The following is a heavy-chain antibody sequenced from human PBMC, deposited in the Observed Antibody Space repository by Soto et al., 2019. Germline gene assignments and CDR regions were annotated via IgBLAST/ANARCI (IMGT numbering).Heavy chain of an antibody. J-gene: IGHJ6*02. Sequence: QVQLVQSGAEVKKPGASVKVSCKASGYTFTSYGISWVRQAPGQGLEWMGWISASNGNTNYAQKLQGRVTMTTDTSTSTAYMELRSLRSDDTAVYYCARDKPWLVVVVPAAPYYYYGMDVWGQGTTVTVSS. CDR3: ARDKPWLVVVVPAAPYYYYGMDV. CDR2: ISASNGNT. CDR1: GYTFTSYG. D-gene: IGHD2-2*01. V-gene: IGHV1-18*01.